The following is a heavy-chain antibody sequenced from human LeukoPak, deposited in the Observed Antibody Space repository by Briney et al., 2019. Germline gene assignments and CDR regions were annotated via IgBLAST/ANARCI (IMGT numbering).Heavy chain of an antibody. CDR2: ISGSGGRT. CDR1: GFTFSSYA. D-gene: IGHD1-26*01. V-gene: IGHV3-23*01. J-gene: IGHJ6*03. Sequence: GGSLRLSCAASGFTFSSYAMSWVRQAPGKGLEWVSTISGSGGRTYYAGSVKGRFTISRDNSKNTLYLQMNSLRADDTAVYYCARGQRAHVEWYYCMDVWGKGTTVTVSS. CDR3: ARGQRAHVEWYYCMDV.